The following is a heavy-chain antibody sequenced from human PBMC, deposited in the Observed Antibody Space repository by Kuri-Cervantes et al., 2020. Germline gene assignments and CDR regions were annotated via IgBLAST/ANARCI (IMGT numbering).Heavy chain of an antibody. V-gene: IGHV3-13*01. J-gene: IGHJ6*02. CDR3: ARDWDRTTLYYYYGMDV. Sequence: ETLSLTCAASGFTFTNYDFHWVRQAAGKGLEWVSAIGVAGGTYYTNSVRGRFTISRDNAENSLYLQMNSLRAEDTAVYYCARDWDRTTLYYYYGMDVWGQGTTVTVSS. CDR1: GFTFTNYD. CDR2: IGVAGGT. D-gene: IGHD1-14*01.